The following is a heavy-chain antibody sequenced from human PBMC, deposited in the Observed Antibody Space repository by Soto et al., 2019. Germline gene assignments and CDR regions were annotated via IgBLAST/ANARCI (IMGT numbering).Heavy chain of an antibody. Sequence: SETLSLTCTVSGGSISSYYWGWIRQPPGKGLEWIGSIYYSGSAYYSPSLKSRVTMSVDTSKNQLSLKLSSVTAADTAVYYCARLHCNSPNCVPLDPWGQGTLVTVSS. D-gene: IGHD2-2*01. CDR1: GGSISSYY. CDR2: IYYSGSA. CDR3: ARLHCNSPNCVPLDP. J-gene: IGHJ5*02. V-gene: IGHV4-39*01.